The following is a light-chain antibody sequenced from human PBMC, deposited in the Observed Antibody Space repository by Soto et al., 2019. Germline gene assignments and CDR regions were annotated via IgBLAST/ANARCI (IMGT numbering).Light chain of an antibody. CDR2: GAS. V-gene: IGKV3-15*01. CDR1: QSVSSN. J-gene: IGKJ2*01. Sequence: EIVMTQSPATLSVSPGERATLSCRASQSVSSNLAWYQQKPGQAPRLRIYGASTRATGIPARFSGSGSGTEFTLTISSLQSEDFAGYYCQQYNNWPPGTFGQGTKLEIK. CDR3: QQYNNWPPGT.